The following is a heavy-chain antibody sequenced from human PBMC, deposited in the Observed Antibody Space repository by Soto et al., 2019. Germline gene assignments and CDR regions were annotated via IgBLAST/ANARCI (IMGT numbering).Heavy chain of an antibody. J-gene: IGHJ6*03. CDR1: GFTFSSYA. V-gene: IGHV3-23*01. CDR2: IIGSGGNT. CDR3: AKYFKDYYVYQYMGV. D-gene: IGHD3-10*01. Sequence: VQLLESGGGLVQPGGSLRLSCAASGFTFSSYAMSWVRQAPGKGLEWVSAIIGSGGNTYHADSVKGRFTISRDNSKDTLYLQMTSLRAEDTAVYYCAKYFKDYYVYQYMGVWGKGTTVTVSS.